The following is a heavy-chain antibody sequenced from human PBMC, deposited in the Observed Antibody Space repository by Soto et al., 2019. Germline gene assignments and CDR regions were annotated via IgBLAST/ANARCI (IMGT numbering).Heavy chain of an antibody. V-gene: IGHV3-20*01. J-gene: IGHJ6*04. D-gene: IGHD3-10*01. CDR1: GFTFDDYG. CDR2: INWNGGST. CDR3: GRGALGDQKGPMDV. Sequence: EVQLVESGGGVVRPGGSLRLSCAASGFTFDDYGMSWVRQAPGKGLEWVSGINWNGGSTGYADFVKGRFTISRDNAKNPLYLQMNRLGAEDTALYHCGRGALGDQKGPMDVWGKGRTVTVSS.